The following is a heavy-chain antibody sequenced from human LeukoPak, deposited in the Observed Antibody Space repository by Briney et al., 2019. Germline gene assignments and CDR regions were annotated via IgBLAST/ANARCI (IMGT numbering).Heavy chain of an antibody. V-gene: IGHV1-2*02. D-gene: IGHD2-15*01. CDR1: GYTFTGYY. CDR2: INPNSGGT. CDR3: ARDGGYCSGGSCYYYYYYYMDV. Sequence: ASVKVSCKASGYTFTGYYMHWVRQAPGQGLEWMGWINPNSGGTNYAQKFQGRVTMTRDTSISTAYMELSRLRSDDTAVYYCARDGGYCSGGSCYYYYYYYMDVWGKGTTVTVSS. J-gene: IGHJ6*03.